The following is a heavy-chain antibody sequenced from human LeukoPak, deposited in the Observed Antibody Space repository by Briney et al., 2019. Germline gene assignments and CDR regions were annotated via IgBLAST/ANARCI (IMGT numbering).Heavy chain of an antibody. Sequence: PSETLSLTCTVSGGSISSGGHYWSWLRHPPGKGLEWIGYIYHTGVTYFNPSLKSRVTIPVDRSKNQFSLKLSSVTVADTAVYYCARVGYYYDSSGYQDYWGQGTLVTVSS. CDR1: GGSISSGGHY. J-gene: IGHJ4*02. D-gene: IGHD3-22*01. V-gene: IGHV4-30-2*01. CDR3: ARVGYYYDSSGYQDY. CDR2: IYHTGVT.